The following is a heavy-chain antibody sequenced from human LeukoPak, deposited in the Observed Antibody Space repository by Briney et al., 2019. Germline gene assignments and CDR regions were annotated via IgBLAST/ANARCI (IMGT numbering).Heavy chain of an antibody. CDR1: GFTFSSYS. V-gene: IGHV3-21*01. Sequence: PGGSLRLSCAASGFTFSSYSVNWVRQAPGKGLEWVSSISSSSSYIYYADSVKGRFTISRDNAKNSLFLQMNSLRAEDTAVYYCARDQGVGAVDYWGQGTLVTVSS. CDR3: ARDQGVGAVDY. CDR2: ISSSSSYI. D-gene: IGHD1-26*01. J-gene: IGHJ4*02.